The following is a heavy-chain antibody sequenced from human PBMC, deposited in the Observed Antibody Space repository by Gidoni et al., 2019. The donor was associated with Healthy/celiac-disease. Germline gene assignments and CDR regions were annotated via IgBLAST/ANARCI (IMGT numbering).Heavy chain of an antibody. D-gene: IGHD3-10*01. V-gene: IGHV3-21*01. CDR1: GFTFSSYR. Sequence: EVQLVESGGGLVKPGGSLRLSCAASGFTFSSYRMNWVRQAPGKGLEWVSSISSSSSYIYYADSVKGRFTISRDNAKNSLYLQMNSLRAEDTAVYYCARDGLPPYYGSGSPVFDYWGQGTLVTVSS. CDR3: ARDGLPPYYGSGSPVFDY. J-gene: IGHJ4*02. CDR2: ISSSSSYI.